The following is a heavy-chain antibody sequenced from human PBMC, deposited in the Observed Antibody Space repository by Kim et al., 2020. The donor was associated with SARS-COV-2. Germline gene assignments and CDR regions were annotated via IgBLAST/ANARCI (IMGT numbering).Heavy chain of an antibody. Sequence: GGSLRLSCTASGFTFGDYAMSWFRQAPGKGLEWVGFIRSKAYGGTTEYAASVKGRFTISRDDSKSIAYLQMNSLKTEDTAVYYCTRGKGARKPTPPPTLEIDYWGQGTLVTVSS. V-gene: IGHV3-49*03. D-gene: IGHD1-26*01. CDR3: TRGKGARKPTPPPTLEIDY. J-gene: IGHJ4*02. CDR1: GFTFGDYA. CDR2: IRSKAYGGTT.